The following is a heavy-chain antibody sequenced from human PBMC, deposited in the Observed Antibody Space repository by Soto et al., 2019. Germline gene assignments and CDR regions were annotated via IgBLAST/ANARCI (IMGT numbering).Heavy chain of an antibody. Sequence: QVQLVESGGGVVQPGRSLSLSCAASGFTFSSYAMHWVRQAPGKGLEWVAVISYDGSNKYYADSVKGRFTISRDNSKNTLYLQMKSLRAEDTAVYYCERCHDYGDNWFDPWGQGNLVKVS. CDR1: GFTFSSYA. V-gene: IGHV3-30-3*01. CDR2: ISYDGSNK. J-gene: IGHJ5*02. D-gene: IGHD4-17*01. CDR3: ERCHDYGDNWFDP.